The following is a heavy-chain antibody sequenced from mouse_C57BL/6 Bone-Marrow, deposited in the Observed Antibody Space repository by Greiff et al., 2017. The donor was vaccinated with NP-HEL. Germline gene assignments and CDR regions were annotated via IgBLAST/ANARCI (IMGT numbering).Heavy chain of an antibody. CDR3: AREDSNLYAMDY. V-gene: IGHV1-59*01. CDR1: GYTFTSYW. D-gene: IGHD2-5*01. CDR2: IDPSDSYT. Sequence: QVQLQQPGAELVRPGTSVKLSCKASGYTFTSYWMHWVKQRPGQGLEWIGVIDPSDSYTNYNQKFKGKATLTVDTSSSTAYMQLSSLTSEDSAVYYCAREDSNLYAMDYWGQGTSVTVSS. J-gene: IGHJ4*01.